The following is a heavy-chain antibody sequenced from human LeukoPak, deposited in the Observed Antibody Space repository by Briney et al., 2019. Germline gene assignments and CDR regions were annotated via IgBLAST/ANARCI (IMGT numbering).Heavy chain of an antibody. CDR2: MDYSART. CDR3: ARLYGSGWSFDF. D-gene: IGHD6-19*01. CDR1: GGSISSTNYF. Sequence: SETLSLTCIVSGGSISSTNYFWGWIRQPPGKGLEWIGTMDYSARTYNNLSLNGPVTITIDTSKNQFSLKLHSVTAADTAVYYCARLYGSGWSFDFWGQGTLVSVSS. J-gene: IGHJ4*02. V-gene: IGHV4-39*01.